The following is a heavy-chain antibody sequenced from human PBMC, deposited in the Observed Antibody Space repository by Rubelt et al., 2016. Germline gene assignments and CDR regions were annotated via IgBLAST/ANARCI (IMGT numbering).Heavy chain of an antibody. D-gene: IGHD5/OR15-5a*01. CDR2: IWYVGSKG. J-gene: IGHJ4*02. CDR3: ARGVPPDY. V-gene: IGHV3-33*01. Sequence: EWVAVIWYVGSKGYYADSVKGRFAISRDNSKNTLYLQMNSLRAEDTAVYYCARGVPPDYWGQGILVAVSS.